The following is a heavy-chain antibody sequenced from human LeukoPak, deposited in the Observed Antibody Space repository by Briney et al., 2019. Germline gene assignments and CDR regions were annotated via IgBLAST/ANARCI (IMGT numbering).Heavy chain of an antibody. Sequence: GGSLRLSCAASGFTFSSYSMNWVRQAPGKGREWVSSISSSSSYIYYADSVKGRFTISRDNAKNSLYLQMNSLRAEDTAVYYCARELAAAGDYWGQGTLVTVSS. CDR2: ISSSSSYI. CDR1: GFTFSSYS. D-gene: IGHD6-13*01. V-gene: IGHV3-21*01. J-gene: IGHJ4*02. CDR3: ARELAAAGDY.